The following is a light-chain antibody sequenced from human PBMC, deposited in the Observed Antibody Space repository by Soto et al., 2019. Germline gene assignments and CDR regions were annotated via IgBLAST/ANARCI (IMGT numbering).Light chain of an antibody. Sequence: QSVLTQPPSTSGTPGHRVTISCSGTRSNIGSSTVNWYQQLPGTAPKLLIYGDDQRPSGVPDRFSGSKSGTSVFLAISGLQSEDEADYYCTAWDNSLSAVVFGGGTKHTVL. CDR2: GDD. CDR1: RSNIGSST. V-gene: IGLV1-44*01. CDR3: TAWDNSLSAVV. J-gene: IGLJ2*01.